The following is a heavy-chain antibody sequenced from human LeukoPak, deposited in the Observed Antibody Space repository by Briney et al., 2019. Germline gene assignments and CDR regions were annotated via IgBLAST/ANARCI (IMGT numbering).Heavy chain of an antibody. V-gene: IGHV3-7*01. CDR2: IKQDGSEK. J-gene: IGHJ4*02. CDR3: AREYTGDWYGDY. D-gene: IGHD6-19*01. CDR1: GFTFSSYW. Sequence: PGGSLRLSCAASGFTFSSYWMSWVRQAPGKGLEWVANIKQDGSEKYYVDSVKGRFTISRDNAKNSLFLQMNSLRAEDTAFYYCAREYTGDWYGDYWGQGTLVTVSS.